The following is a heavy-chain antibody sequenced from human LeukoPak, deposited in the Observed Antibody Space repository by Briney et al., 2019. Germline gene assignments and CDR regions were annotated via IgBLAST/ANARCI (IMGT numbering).Heavy chain of an antibody. CDR2: IYPGDSDT. J-gene: IGHJ4*02. D-gene: IGHD3-9*01. Sequence: GESLKISCKGSGYSFTSYCIGWVRQMPGKGLEWRGVIYPGDSDTRYSPSFQGQVTISVDKSTSTAYLQWISLRASDTAMYYCARGPHYDFLTGYYSSHFDYWGQGTLVSVSS. CDR1: GYSFTSYC. CDR3: ARGPHYDFLTGYYSSHFDY. V-gene: IGHV5-51*01.